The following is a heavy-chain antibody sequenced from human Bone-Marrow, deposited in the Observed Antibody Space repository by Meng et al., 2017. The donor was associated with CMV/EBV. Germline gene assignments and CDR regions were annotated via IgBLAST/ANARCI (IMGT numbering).Heavy chain of an antibody. CDR3: ARHCSTTSCTDY. V-gene: IGHV3-74*01. D-gene: IGHD2-2*01. Sequence: SCTAYGFTFAGYWMHWVHQAPGKGLVGVSRINNDGSSTSYADSVKGRFSISRDNAKNTLFLQMNSLRADDTAVYYCARHCSTTSCTDYWGQGALVTVSS. J-gene: IGHJ4*02. CDR1: GFTFAGYW. CDR2: INNDGSST.